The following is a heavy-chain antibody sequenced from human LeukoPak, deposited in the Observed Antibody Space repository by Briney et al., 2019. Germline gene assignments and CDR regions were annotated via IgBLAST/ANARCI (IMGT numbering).Heavy chain of an antibody. J-gene: IGHJ6*03. D-gene: IGHD3-3*01. Sequence: ASVKVSCKTSGYTFTSRYIHWVRQAPGQGLEWMGVINPSDHFTRYAQKFQGRVTMTRDLSTSTAYMELSSLRSEDTAVYYCARGRRSWSGYYTREYYYYYMDVWGKGTTVTVSS. CDR1: GYTFTSRY. CDR3: ARGRRSWSGYYTREYYYYYMDV. CDR2: INPSDHFT. V-gene: IGHV1-46*01.